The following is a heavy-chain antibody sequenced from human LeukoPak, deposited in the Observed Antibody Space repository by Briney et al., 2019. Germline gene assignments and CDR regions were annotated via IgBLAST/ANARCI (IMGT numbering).Heavy chain of an antibody. CDR3: ARDFFNYYGSGSYSIHGMDV. J-gene: IGHJ6*02. V-gene: IGHV4-4*07. D-gene: IGHD3-10*01. CDR1: GGSISSYY. Sequence: PSETLSLTCTVSGGSISSYYWSCIRQPAGKGLEWIGRIYTSGSTNYNPSLKSRVTMSVDTSKNQFSLKLSSPTAADTAVYYCARDFFNYYGSGSYSIHGMDVWGQGITVIVSS. CDR2: IYTSGST.